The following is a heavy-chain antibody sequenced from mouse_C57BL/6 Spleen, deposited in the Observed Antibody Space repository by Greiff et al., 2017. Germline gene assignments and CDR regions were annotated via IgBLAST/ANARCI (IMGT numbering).Heavy chain of an antibody. D-gene: IGHD1-1*01. CDR3: ARETTHYGSSYYYAMDY. Sequence: QVQLQQPGAELVKPGASVKMSCKASGYTFTSYWITWVKQRPGQGLEWIGDIYPGSGSTNYNEKFKSKATLTVDTSSSTAYMQRSSLTSEDSAVYYCARETTHYGSSYYYAMDYWGQGTSVTVSS. CDR2: IYPGSGST. CDR1: GYTFTSYW. V-gene: IGHV1-55*01. J-gene: IGHJ4*01.